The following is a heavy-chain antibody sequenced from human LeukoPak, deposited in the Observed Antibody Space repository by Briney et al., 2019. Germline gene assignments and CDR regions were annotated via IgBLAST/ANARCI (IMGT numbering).Heavy chain of an antibody. CDR1: GGTFSSYA. CDR3: ARDSGNYGYDYHY. CDR2: IIPILGIA. D-gene: IGHD5-12*01. V-gene: IGHV1-69*04. Sequence: SVKVSCKASGGTFSSYAISWVRQAPGQGLEWMGRIIPILGIANYAQKFQGRVTITADKSTSTAYMELSSLRSEDTAVYYCARDSGNYGYDYHYWGQGTLVTVSS. J-gene: IGHJ4*02.